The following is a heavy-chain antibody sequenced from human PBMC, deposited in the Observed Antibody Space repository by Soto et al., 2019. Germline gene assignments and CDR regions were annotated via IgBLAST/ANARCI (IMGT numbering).Heavy chain of an antibody. Sequence: GESLKISCAASGFTFSSYAMSWVRQAPGKGLEWVSAISGSGGSTYYADSVKGRFTISRDNSKNTLYLQMNSLRAEDTAVYYCAKDDRKETNFFDYWGQGTLVTVSS. V-gene: IGHV3-23*01. D-gene: IGHD7-27*01. J-gene: IGHJ4*02. CDR1: GFTFSSYA. CDR3: AKDDRKETNFFDY. CDR2: ISGSGGST.